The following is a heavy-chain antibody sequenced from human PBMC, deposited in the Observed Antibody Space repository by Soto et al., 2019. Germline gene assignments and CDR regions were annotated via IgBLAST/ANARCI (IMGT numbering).Heavy chain of an antibody. CDR2: IYYSGNT. Sequence: SETLSLTCSVSGGSVSSGSYYWSWIRQPPGKGLEWIGYIYYSGNTTYNPSLKSRVTISVDTSKNQFSLKLSSVTAADTAVYYCARVYYYDSSGYYHWFDPWGQGTLVTVSS. CDR1: GGSVSSGSYY. D-gene: IGHD3-22*01. J-gene: IGHJ5*02. CDR3: ARVYYYDSSGYYHWFDP. V-gene: IGHV4-61*01.